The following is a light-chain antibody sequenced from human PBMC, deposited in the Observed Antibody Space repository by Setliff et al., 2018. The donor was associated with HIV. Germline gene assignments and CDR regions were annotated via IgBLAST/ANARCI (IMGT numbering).Light chain of an antibody. Sequence: QSALTKPASVSGSPGQSITISCTGTSSDVSAYKYVSWYQQHPGKAPKLMIYQATKRPSGVSSRFSGSKSGNTASLTISGLQAEDEADYYCCSNTGSNTYVFGSGTKVTVL. CDR3: CSNTGSNTYV. V-gene: IGLV2-14*01. CDR2: QAT. CDR1: SSDVSAYKY. J-gene: IGLJ1*01.